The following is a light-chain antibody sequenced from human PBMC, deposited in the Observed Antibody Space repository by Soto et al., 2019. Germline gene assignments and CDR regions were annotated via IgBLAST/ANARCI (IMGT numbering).Light chain of an antibody. V-gene: IGKV3D-15*01. Sequence: EIVMTQSPATLSVSPGERATISCSASQSVSSNLAWYQQKPGQAPSLLIYGASTRATGIPARFSGSGSGTEFTITISSLQSEDFAVYYCQQYNNWPPFTFGPGTKVDIK. CDR3: QQYNNWPPFT. CDR1: QSVSSN. J-gene: IGKJ3*01. CDR2: GAS.